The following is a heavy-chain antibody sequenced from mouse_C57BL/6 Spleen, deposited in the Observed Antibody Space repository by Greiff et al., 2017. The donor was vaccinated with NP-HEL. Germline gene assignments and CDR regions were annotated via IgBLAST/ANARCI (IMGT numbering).Heavy chain of an antibody. CDR3: ARHLYYDHDGNYFDY. D-gene: IGHD2-4*01. V-gene: IGHV1-53*01. Sequence: QVQLKQPGTELVKPGASVKLSCKASGYTFTSYWMHWVKQRPGQGLEWIGNINPSNGGTNYNEKFKSKATLTVDKSSSTAYMQLSSLTSEDSAVYYCARHLYYDHDGNYFDYWGQGTTLTVSS. J-gene: IGHJ2*01. CDR2: INPSNGGT. CDR1: GYTFTSYW.